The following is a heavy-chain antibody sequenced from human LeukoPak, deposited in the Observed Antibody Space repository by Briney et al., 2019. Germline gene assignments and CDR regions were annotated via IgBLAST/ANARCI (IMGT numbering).Heavy chain of an antibody. Sequence: SQTLSLTCAISGDSVSSNSAAWNWIRQSPSRGHEWLGRTYYKSKWYYDYAISVKSRITINPDISKNQFSLQLNSVTPEDTAVYYCTRGEIFDPWGQGTLVTVSS. J-gene: IGHJ5*02. CDR3: TRGEIFDP. CDR2: TYYKSKWYY. V-gene: IGHV6-1*01. CDR1: GDSVSSNSAA.